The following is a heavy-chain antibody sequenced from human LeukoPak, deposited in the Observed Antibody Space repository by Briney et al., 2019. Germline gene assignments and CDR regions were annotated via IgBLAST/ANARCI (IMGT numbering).Heavy chain of an antibody. CDR3: TRDLDDYSNY. D-gene: IGHD4-11*01. V-gene: IGHV3-49*04. CDR1: GFTFGDYA. Sequence: GGSLRLSCTASGFTFGDYAMSWVRQAPGKGLEWVGFIRSKAYGGTTEYAASVKGRFTISRDDSKSIAYLQMNSLKTEDTAVYYCTRDLDDYSNYWGQGTLVTVSS. J-gene: IGHJ4*02. CDR2: IRSKAYGGTT.